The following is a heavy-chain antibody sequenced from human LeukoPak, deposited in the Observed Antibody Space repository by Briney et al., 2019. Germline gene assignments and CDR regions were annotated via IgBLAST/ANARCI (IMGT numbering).Heavy chain of an antibody. J-gene: IGHJ4*02. CDR1: GGSFSGYY. CDR2: INHSGST. D-gene: IGHD4-17*01. CDR3: VGADYAGYYFDY. V-gene: IGHV4-34*01. Sequence: SETLSLTCAVYGGSFSGYYRSWIRQPPGKGLEWIGEINHSGSTNYNPSLKSRVTISVGTSKNQFSLKLSSVTAADTAVYYCVGADYAGYYFDYWGQGTLVTVSS.